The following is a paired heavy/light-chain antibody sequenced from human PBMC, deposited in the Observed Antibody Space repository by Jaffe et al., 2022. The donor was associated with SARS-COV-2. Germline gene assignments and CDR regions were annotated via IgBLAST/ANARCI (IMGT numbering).Light chain of an antibody. CDR3: QQGYSTPPLYT. J-gene: IGKJ2*01. CDR2: AAS. Sequence: DIQMTQSPSSLSASVGDRVTITCRASQSISNYLNWYQQKPGKAPKLLIYAASSLQSGVPSRFSGSGSGTDYTLTINSLQPEDFATYYCQQGYSTPPLYTFGQGTKLEIK. CDR1: QSISNY. V-gene: IGKV1-39*01.
Heavy chain of an antibody. D-gene: IGHD5-18*01. Sequence: EVQLVESGGGLVQPGGSLRLSCAASGFTFSSFWMSWVRQAPGKGLEWVADINQDGSEKYYVDSVKGRFTISRDNPKNSLYMQMNSLRAEDTAVYYCTRDSRYSYGLGYYYYGMDVWGQGTTVTVSS. J-gene: IGHJ6*02. CDR3: TRDSRYSYGLGYYYYGMDV. V-gene: IGHV3-7*03. CDR2: INQDGSEK. CDR1: GFTFSSFW.